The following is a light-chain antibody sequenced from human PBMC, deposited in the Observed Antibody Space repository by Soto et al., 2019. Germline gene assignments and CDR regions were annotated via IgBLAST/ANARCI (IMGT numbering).Light chain of an antibody. CDR1: QTVSNQ. CDR2: DAS. Sequence: EIVLTQSPVTLALAPGERATLSCRASQTVSNQLAWYQQKPGQAPRLLIYDASSRVTGIPARFSGSGSGTDCTVTFSRLEPKYFSVYYRQQRAVSSTVGQGPRLEIK. J-gene: IGKJ5*01. V-gene: IGKV3-11*01. CDR3: QQRAVSST.